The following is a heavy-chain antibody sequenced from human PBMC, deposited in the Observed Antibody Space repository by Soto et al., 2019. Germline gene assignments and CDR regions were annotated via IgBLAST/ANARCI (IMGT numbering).Heavy chain of an antibody. Sequence: QVQLVQSGAEVKKPGASVKVSCKASGYTFTSYAMHWVRQAPGQRLEWMGWINAGNGNTKYSQKFQGRVTITRDTSASTAYMGLSSLRSEDTAVYYCARGRYYYGSGSYSPFDYWGQGTLLTVSS. CDR3: ARGRYYYGSGSYSPFDY. V-gene: IGHV1-3*01. CDR1: GYTFTSYA. J-gene: IGHJ4*02. CDR2: INAGNGNT. D-gene: IGHD3-10*01.